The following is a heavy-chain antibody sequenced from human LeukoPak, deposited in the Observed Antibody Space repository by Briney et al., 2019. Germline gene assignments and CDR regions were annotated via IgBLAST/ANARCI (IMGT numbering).Heavy chain of an antibody. CDR2: INWDGEAT. D-gene: IGHD6-13*01. CDR1: GLTVGDYG. V-gene: IGHV3-20*04. J-gene: IGHJ4*02. CDR3: ARDLSASWYSLGY. Sequence: GGSLRLSCVASGLTVGDYGMSWVRQAPGKGLEWVCGINWDGEATGCADSLKGRFTISRDNAEKALYLQMNSLRVEDTALYYCARDLSASWYSLGYWGRGTLVTVPS.